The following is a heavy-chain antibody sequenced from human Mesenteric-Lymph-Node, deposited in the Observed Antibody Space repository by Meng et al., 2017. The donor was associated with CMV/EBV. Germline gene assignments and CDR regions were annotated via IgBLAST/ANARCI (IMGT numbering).Heavy chain of an antibody. J-gene: IGHJ3*02. CDR2: ISSSSSTI. Sequence: GESLKISCAASGFTFSSYSMNWVRQAPGKGLEWVSYISSSSSTIYYADSVKGRFTISRDNAKNSLYLQMNSLRAEDTAVYYCARDEGGHITIFGVVRAFDIWGQGTMVTVSS. CDR1: GFTFSSYS. V-gene: IGHV3-48*04. D-gene: IGHD3-3*01. CDR3: ARDEGGHITIFGVVRAFDI.